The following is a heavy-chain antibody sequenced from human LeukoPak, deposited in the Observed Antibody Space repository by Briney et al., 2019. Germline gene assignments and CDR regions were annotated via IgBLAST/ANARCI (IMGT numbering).Heavy chain of an antibody. CDR1: GFTFSSYA. Sequence: GGSLRLSCAASGFTFSSYAMSWVRQAPGKGLEWVSAISGSGGSTYYADSVKGRFTISRDNSKNTLYLQMNSLGAEDTAVYYCARDGSLNTTTFFDYWGQGTLVTVSS. CDR2: ISGSGGST. D-gene: IGHD1-26*01. J-gene: IGHJ4*02. CDR3: ARDGSLNTTTFFDY. V-gene: IGHV3-23*01.